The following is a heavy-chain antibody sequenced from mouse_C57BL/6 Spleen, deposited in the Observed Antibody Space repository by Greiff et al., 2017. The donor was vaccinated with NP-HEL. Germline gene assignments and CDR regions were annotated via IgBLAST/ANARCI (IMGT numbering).Heavy chain of an antibody. CDR1: GFTFSDYY. Sequence: EVKLVESEGGLVQPGSSMKLSCTASGFTFSDYYMAWVRQVPEKGLEWVANINYDGSSTYYLDSLKSRFIISRDNAKNILYLQMSSLKSEDTATYYCARHYYGSSPWFAYWGQVTLVTVSA. J-gene: IGHJ3*01. V-gene: IGHV5-16*01. D-gene: IGHD1-1*01. CDR3: ARHYYGSSPWFAY. CDR2: INYDGSST.